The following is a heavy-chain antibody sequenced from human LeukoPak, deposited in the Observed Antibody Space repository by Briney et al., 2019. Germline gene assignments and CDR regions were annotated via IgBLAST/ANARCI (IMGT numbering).Heavy chain of an antibody. CDR2: IYYSGST. J-gene: IGHJ4*02. CDR3: AKTDSSGWYYFDY. CDR1: GGSISSYY. D-gene: IGHD6-19*01. Sequence: SETLSLTCTVSGGSISSYYWSWLRQPPGKGLEWIGYIYYSGSTNYNPSLKSRVTISVDTSKNQFSLKLSSVTAADTAVYYCAKTDSSGWYYFDYWGQGTLVTVSS. V-gene: IGHV4-59*01.